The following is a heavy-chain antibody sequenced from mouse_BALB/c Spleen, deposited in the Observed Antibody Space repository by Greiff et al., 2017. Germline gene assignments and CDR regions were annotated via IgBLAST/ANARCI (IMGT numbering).Heavy chain of an antibody. D-gene: IGHD2-4*01. J-gene: IGHJ2*01. CDR3: ARLTTMITTMNY. V-gene: IGHV5-6*02. CDR2: ISSGGSYT. CDR1: GFTFSSYG. Sequence: EVKLVESGGDLVKPGGSLKLSCAASGFTFSSYGMSWVRQTPDKRLEWVATISSGGSYTYYPDSVKGRFTISRDNAKNTLYLQMSSLKSEDTAMYYCARLTTMITTMNYWGQGTTLTVSS.